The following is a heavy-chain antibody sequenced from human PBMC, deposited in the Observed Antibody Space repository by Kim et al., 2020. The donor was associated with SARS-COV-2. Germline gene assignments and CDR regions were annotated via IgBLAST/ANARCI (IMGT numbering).Heavy chain of an antibody. CDR3: ARAPGIAATIATY. V-gene: IGHV1-3*01. Sequence: NYSPSFQDRVTITRDTSASTAYMELSSLRSEDTALYYCARAPGIAATIATYWGQGTLVTVSS. D-gene: IGHD5-12*01. J-gene: IGHJ4*02.